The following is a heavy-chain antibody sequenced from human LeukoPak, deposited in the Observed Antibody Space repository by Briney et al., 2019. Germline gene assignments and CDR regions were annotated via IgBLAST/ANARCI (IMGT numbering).Heavy chain of an antibody. CDR1: SGSISSANW. CDR3: ARKTALDSYFDY. CDR2: MYHSGRT. D-gene: IGHD1-14*01. Sequence: SETLSLTCVVYSGSISSANWWSWVRQHPGKGLEWIWEMYHSGRTNCNPSLKSRVTISVDKSKNQFSLKLNSVTAADTAVYYCARKTALDSYFDYWGQGTLVTVSS. V-gene: IGHV4-4*02. J-gene: IGHJ4*02.